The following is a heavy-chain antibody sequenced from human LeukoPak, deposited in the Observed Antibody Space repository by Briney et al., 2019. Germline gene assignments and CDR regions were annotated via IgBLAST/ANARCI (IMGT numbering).Heavy chain of an antibody. CDR1: GGTFSIYA. Sequence: VASVKVSCKASGGTFSIYAISWVRQAPGQGLEWMGGIIPIFGTANYAQKFQGRVTITADESTSTAYMELSSLRSEDTAVYYCASAIDYGDYGDNYYGMDVWGQGTTVTVSS. D-gene: IGHD4-17*01. CDR3: ASAIDYGDYGDNYYGMDV. J-gene: IGHJ6*02. CDR2: IIPIFGTA. V-gene: IGHV1-69*13.